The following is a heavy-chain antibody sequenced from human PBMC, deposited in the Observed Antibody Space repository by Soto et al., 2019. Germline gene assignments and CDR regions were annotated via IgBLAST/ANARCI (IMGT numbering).Heavy chain of an antibody. Sequence: PGGSLRLSCAASGIAFSSSGMSWVRQAPGKGLERVSYISASGSTIYYADSVQGRFTISRDNAKNSVYLQMNSLRDEDTAVYVCASERYNSGLNDYWGQGTLVTVSS. CDR3: ASERYNSGLNDY. J-gene: IGHJ4*02. V-gene: IGHV3-48*02. D-gene: IGHD6-19*01. CDR1: GIAFSSSG. CDR2: ISASGSTI.